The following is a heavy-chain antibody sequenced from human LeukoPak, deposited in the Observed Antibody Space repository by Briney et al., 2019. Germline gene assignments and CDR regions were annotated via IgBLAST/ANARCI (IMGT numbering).Heavy chain of an antibody. V-gene: IGHV3-30*04. CDR3: ARASGFFDY. CDR1: GFTFSSYA. J-gene: IGHJ4*02. D-gene: IGHD5-12*01. Sequence: GGSLRLSCAASGFTFSSYAMHWVRQAPGKGLEWVAVISYDGSNKYYADSVKGRFTISRDNSKNTLYLQMNSLRAEDTAVYYCARASGFFDYWGQGTLVTVSS. CDR2: ISYDGSNK.